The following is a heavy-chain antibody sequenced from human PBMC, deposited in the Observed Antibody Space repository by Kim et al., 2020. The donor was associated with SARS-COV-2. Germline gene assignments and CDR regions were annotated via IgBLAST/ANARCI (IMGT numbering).Heavy chain of an antibody. CDR3: ARGRRYFDWLNYYGMDV. V-gene: IGHV4-34*01. CDR2: INHSGST. Sequence: SETLSLTCAVYGGSFSGYYWSWIRQPPGKGLEWIGEINHSGSTNYNPSLKSRVTISVDTSKNQFSLKLSSVTAADTAVYYCARGRRYFDWLNYYGMDVWGQGTTVTVSS. J-gene: IGHJ6*02. CDR1: GGSFSGYY. D-gene: IGHD3-9*01.